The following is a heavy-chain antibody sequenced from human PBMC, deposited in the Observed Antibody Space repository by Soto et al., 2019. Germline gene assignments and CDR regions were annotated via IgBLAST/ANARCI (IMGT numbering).Heavy chain of an antibody. CDR3: ARDNGCSGGSCYWFDP. CDR1: GGSISSGGYY. Sequence: PSETLSLTCTVSGGSISSGGYYWSWIRQSPRKGPEWIGYIYYGGSTYYDPSLKSRVTMSVDTSKNQFSLKLSSVTAADTAVYYCARDNGCSGGSCYWFDPWGQGTLVTAPQ. V-gene: IGHV4-31*03. CDR2: IYYGGST. J-gene: IGHJ5*02. D-gene: IGHD2-15*01.